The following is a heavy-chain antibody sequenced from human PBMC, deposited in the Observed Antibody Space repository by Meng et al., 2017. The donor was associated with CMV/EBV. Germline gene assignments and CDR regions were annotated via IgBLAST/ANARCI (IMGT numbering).Heavy chain of an antibody. CDR2: IKSKTDCGTT. D-gene: IGHD2-2*03. CDR3: TTDGFYYGMDV. J-gene: IGHJ6*02. Sequence: GESLKISCAASGFTFSNAWMSWVRQAPGKGLEWGGRIKSKTDCGTTDYAAPVKGRYTITRDDSKNTLYLQMNSLKTEDTAVYYCTTDGFYYGMDVWGQGTTVTVSS. CDR1: GFTFSNAW. V-gene: IGHV3-15*01.